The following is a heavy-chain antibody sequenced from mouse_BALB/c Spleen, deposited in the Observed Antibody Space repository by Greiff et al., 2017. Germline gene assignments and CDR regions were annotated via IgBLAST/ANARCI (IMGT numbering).Heavy chain of an antibody. CDR1: GFTFSSFG. Sequence: EVKLQESGGGLVQPGGSRKLSCAASGFTFSSFGMHWVRQAPEKGLEWVAYISSGSSTIYYADTVKGRFTISRDNPKNTLFLQMTSLRSEDTAMYYCARDYGSSYGGYFDFGGPGTTPTVSA. D-gene: IGHD1-1*01. CDR3: ARDYGSSYGGYFDF. V-gene: IGHV5-17*02. J-gene: IGHJ2*01. CDR2: ISSGSSTI.